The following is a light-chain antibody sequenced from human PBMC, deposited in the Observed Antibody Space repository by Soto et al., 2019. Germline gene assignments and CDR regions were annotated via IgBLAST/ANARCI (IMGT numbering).Light chain of an antibody. CDR2: DAS. Sequence: IHMTQSPSTLSASVGDRVTITCRASQSISSWLAWYQQKPGKAPKLLIYDASSLESGVPSRFSGSGSGTEFTLTISSLQPDDFATYYCQQYYSYPLTFGQGTRLEIK. CDR1: QSISSW. J-gene: IGKJ5*01. V-gene: IGKV1-5*01. CDR3: QQYYSYPLT.